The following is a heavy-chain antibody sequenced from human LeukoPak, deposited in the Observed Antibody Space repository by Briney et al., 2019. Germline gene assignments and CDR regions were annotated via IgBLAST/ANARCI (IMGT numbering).Heavy chain of an antibody. CDR3: AGVDSGTWCGGHYFAY. V-gene: IGHV4-4*07. J-gene: IGHJ4*02. Sequence: PSETLSLTCTVSGGSISSYYWIWLRQPAGKGLEWIGRIYTSGSTNYNPSLQSRVTMSVDTSKNQFSLTLSSVAAADPAVSYCAGVDSGTWCGGHYFAYWGEETLVTVSS. D-gene: IGHD6-13*01. CDR1: GGSISSYY. CDR2: IYTSGST.